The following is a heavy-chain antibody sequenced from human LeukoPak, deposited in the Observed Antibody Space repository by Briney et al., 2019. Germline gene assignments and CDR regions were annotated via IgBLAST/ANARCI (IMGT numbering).Heavy chain of an antibody. CDR1: GFTVSSNY. CDR3: VRSSSSIFDY. D-gene: IGHD6-6*01. J-gene: IGHJ4*02. V-gene: IGHV3-66*01. CDR2: IYSCGST. Sequence: PGGSLRLSCAASGFTVSSNYMSWVRQAPGKGLEWVSVIYSCGSTYYADSVKGRFTISRDNSKNTLYLQMNSLRAEDTAVYYCVRSSSSIFDYWGQGTLVTVSS.